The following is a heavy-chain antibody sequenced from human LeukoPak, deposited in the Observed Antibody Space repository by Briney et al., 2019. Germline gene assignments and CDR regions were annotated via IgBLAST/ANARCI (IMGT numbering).Heavy chain of an antibody. V-gene: IGHV3-7*01. D-gene: IGHD3/OR15-3a*01. Sequence: PGGSLRLSCAASGFTFSSYWMSWVRQTPGKGLEWVANIKQDGSEKYYVDSVKGRFTISRDNAKNSLYLQMNSLRAEDTAVYYCASGTRQFYFDYWGQGTLLTVSS. J-gene: IGHJ4*02. CDR2: IKQDGSEK. CDR3: ASGTRQFYFDY. CDR1: GFTFSSYW.